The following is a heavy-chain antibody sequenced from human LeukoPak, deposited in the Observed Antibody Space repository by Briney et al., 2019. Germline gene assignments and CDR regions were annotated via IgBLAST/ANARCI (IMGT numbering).Heavy chain of an antibody. CDR1: GGSISSYY. V-gene: IGHV4-59*01. CDR2: IYYSGST. J-gene: IGHJ2*01. Sequence: PSETLSLTCTVSGGSISSYYWSWIRQPPGKGLEWIGYIYYSGSTNYNPSLKSRVTISVDTSKNQFSLKLSSVTAADTAVYYCARVHETFYWYFDLWGRGTLVTVS. CDR3: ARVHETFYWYFDL.